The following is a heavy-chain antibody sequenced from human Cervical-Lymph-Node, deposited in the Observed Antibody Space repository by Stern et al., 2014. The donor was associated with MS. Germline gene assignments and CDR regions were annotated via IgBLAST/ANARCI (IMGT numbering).Heavy chain of an antibody. CDR1: GGSIRSNY. CDR2: ISTSRGT. J-gene: IGHJ4*02. D-gene: IGHD1-26*01. Sequence: DQLVESGPGLVKPSETLSLTCTVSGGSIRSNYWSWIRQPAGKGLEWIGRISTSRGTNYNPSLKSRLTMSVDTSKNQFSLKLSSVTAADTAVYYCARRSSDWSGSYYFYDYWGQGTLVSVSS. CDR3: ARRSSDWSGSYYFYDY. V-gene: IGHV4-4*07.